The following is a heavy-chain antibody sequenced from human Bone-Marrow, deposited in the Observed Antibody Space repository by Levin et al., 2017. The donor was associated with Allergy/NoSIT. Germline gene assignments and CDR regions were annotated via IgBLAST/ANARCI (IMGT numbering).Heavy chain of an antibody. CDR1: GVSIDTYNW. Sequence: TSSETLSLTCEVSGVSIDTYNWWTWVRQPPGKGLQWIGQINQRGTASYNSSLRSRVLMSVDKSTNQFSLMVNSVTAADTAVYYCARINQASGFKNWFDPWGPGILVAVS. V-gene: IGHV4-4*02. CDR2: INQRGTA. CDR3: ARINQASGFKNWFDP. J-gene: IGHJ5*02. D-gene: IGHD6-25*01.